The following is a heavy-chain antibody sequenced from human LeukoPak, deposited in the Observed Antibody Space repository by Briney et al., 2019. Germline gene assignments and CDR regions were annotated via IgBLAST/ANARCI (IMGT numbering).Heavy chain of an antibody. J-gene: IGHJ4*02. CDR1: GFSLTTSGVG. D-gene: IGHD4-11*01. Sequence: SGPTLLKPTQTLTLTCTFSGFSLTTSGVGVGWIRQLPEKALEWLALIYWDDDERYSPSLKSRLTITKDTSKNQVVLTITNMDPVDTATYYCAHITTVTCADYWGQGTLVTVSS. CDR3: AHITTVTCADY. CDR2: IYWDDDE. V-gene: IGHV2-5*02.